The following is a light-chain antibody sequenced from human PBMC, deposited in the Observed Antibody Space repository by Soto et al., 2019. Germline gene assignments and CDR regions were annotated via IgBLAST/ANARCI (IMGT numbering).Light chain of an antibody. CDR3: SSYTTSNSVV. V-gene: IGLV2-14*03. CDR1: STDVGFYNY. CDR2: DVS. J-gene: IGLJ3*02. Sequence: QSALTQPASVSGSPGQSITISCTGTSTDVGFYNYVSWYQQHPGKAPKLMIYDVSYRPSGISHRFSGSKSGNTASLTISGLQVADEADYYCSSYTTSNSVVFGGGTKLTVL.